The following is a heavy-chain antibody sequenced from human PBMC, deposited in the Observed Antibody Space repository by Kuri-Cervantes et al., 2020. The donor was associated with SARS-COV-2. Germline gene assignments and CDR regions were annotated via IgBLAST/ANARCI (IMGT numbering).Heavy chain of an antibody. J-gene: IGHJ4*02. V-gene: IGHV3-30-3*01. Sequence: GGSLRLSCAASGFTFISYAMHWVRQAPGKGLEWVAVISYDGSNKYFAESVKGRFTISRDNSKNTLYLQMSSLRTEDTAIYYCARDRVGVHDCWGQGTLVTVSS. D-gene: IGHD2-21*01. CDR3: ARDRVGVHDC. CDR2: ISYDGSNK. CDR1: GFTFISYA.